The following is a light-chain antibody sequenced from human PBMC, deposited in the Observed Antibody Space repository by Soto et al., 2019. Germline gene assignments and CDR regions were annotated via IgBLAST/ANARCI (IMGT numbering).Light chain of an antibody. CDR1: QSVSSSY. V-gene: IGKV3-20*01. Sequence: EIVLTQSPGTLSLSPGERATHSCRASQSVSSSYLAWYQQKPGQAPRLLMYGASSRATGIPGRFSGGGSGTDFTLTISRLEPGDFAVYYCQQYGRALITFGGGSKVVIK. CDR2: GAS. CDR3: QQYGRALIT. J-gene: IGKJ4*01.